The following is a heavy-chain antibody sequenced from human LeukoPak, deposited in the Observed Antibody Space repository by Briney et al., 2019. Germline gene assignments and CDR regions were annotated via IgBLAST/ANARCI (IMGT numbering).Heavy chain of an antibody. Sequence: TGGSLRLSCAASGFTFSSYSMNWVRQAPGKGLEWVAVISYDGSNKYYADSVKGRFTISRDNSKNTLYLQMNSLRAEDTAVYYCASQGGLLWFGELSGGMDVWGQGTTVTVSS. CDR1: GFTFSSYS. CDR2: ISYDGSNK. J-gene: IGHJ6*02. CDR3: ASQGGLLWFGELSGGMDV. V-gene: IGHV3-30*03. D-gene: IGHD3-10*01.